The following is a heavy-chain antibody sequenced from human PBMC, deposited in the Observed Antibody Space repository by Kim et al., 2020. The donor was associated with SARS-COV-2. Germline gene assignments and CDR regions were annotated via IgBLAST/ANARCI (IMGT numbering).Heavy chain of an antibody. D-gene: IGHD1-26*01. CDR1: GFTFSSYW. CDR3: ARDWNPEVTKIVGATFCAFDI. Sequence: GGSLRLSCAASGFTFSSYWMSWVRQAPGKGLEWVANIKQDGSEKYYVDSVKGRFTISRDNAKNSLYLQMNSLRAEDTAVYYCARDWNPEVTKIVGATFCAFDIWGQGTMVTVSS. CDR2: IKQDGSEK. V-gene: IGHV3-7*01. J-gene: IGHJ3*02.